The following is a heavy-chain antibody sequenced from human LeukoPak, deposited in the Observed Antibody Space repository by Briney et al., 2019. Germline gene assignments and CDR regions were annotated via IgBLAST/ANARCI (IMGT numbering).Heavy chain of an antibody. J-gene: IGHJ4*02. CDR3: AKASDSSGPGANFDY. CDR2: ISGNGGSI. CDR1: GFTFSGYA. D-gene: IGHD3-22*01. Sequence: PGGSLRLSCTASGFTFSGYAMTWVRQAPGKGLDWVSAISGNGGSIYYANSVEGRFTISRDNTKNTLYLQMNSLRAEDTAVYYCAKASDSSGPGANFDYWGQGTLVTVSS. V-gene: IGHV3-23*01.